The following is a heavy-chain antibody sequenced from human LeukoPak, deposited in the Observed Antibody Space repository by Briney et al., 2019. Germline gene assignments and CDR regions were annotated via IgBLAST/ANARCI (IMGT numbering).Heavy chain of an antibody. Sequence: GGSLRLSCAASGFTFSSYAMHWVRQAPGKGLEWVAVISYDGSNKYYADSVKGRFTISRDNSKNTLYLQMNSLRAEDTAAYYCARSYDSSGYYPAYFDYWGQGTLVTVSS. CDR3: ARSYDSSGYYPAYFDY. D-gene: IGHD3-22*01. J-gene: IGHJ4*02. CDR1: GFTFSSYA. V-gene: IGHV3-30-3*01. CDR2: ISYDGSNK.